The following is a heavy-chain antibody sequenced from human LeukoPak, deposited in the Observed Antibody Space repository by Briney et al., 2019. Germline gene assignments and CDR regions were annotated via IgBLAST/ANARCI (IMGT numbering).Heavy chain of an antibody. J-gene: IGHJ4*02. CDR2: MSYDGTKI. CDR1: GFTFSNYA. D-gene: IGHD5-18*01. CDR3: EGTLGLGYTYGHDY. V-gene: IGHV3-30*04. Sequence: PGRSLRLSCVVSGFTFSNYAMHWVRQAPGRGLERVAVMSYDGTKIYYGDSVKGRFTISRDNSKNTLFLQMNSLRPEDTAVYYCEGTLGLGYTYGHDYWGQGTLVTVSS.